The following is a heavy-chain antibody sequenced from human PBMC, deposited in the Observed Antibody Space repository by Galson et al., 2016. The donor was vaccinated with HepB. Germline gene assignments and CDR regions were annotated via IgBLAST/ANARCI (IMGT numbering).Heavy chain of an antibody. V-gene: IGHV1-3*01. J-gene: IGHJ4*02. Sequence: SVKVSCKASAYTFTNYAIHWVRQAPGQGLEWMGWIIPGNGDTKYSQTFQGRVTIARDTSANTAYMELSSLRSEDTAVYYCAGEGNYYTLDYWGQGTLVTVSS. CDR1: AYTFTNYA. CDR2: IIPGNGDT. CDR3: AGEGNYYTLDY. D-gene: IGHD1-26*01.